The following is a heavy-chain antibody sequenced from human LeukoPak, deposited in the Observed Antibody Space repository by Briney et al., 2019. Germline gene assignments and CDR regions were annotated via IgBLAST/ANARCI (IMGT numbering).Heavy chain of an antibody. J-gene: IGHJ4*02. Sequence: PSETLSLTCTVSGGSISSYYWSWLRQPPGKGLEWIGYIYYSGSTNYNPSLKSRVIISVDTPKNQFSLKLSSVTAADTAVYYCARLYSSSFPLYWGQGTLVTVSS. CDR2: IYYSGST. CDR3: ARLYSSSFPLY. CDR1: GGSISSYY. D-gene: IGHD6-6*01. V-gene: IGHV4-59*08.